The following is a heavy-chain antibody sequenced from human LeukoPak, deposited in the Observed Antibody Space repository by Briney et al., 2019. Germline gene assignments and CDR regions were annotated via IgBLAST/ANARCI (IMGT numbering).Heavy chain of an antibody. D-gene: IGHD1-26*01. J-gene: IGHJ4*02. CDR3: ARLAGAGSSGFDY. CDR2: ISSSSSYM. Sequence: GGSLRLSCEGSGFTFSNYWMGWVRQAPGKGLEWVSSISSSSSYMKYAESVRGRFTISRDNAKNSLYLHMSSLRAEDTAVYYCARLAGAGSSGFDYWGQGTLVTVSS. V-gene: IGHV3-21*01. CDR1: GFTFSNYW.